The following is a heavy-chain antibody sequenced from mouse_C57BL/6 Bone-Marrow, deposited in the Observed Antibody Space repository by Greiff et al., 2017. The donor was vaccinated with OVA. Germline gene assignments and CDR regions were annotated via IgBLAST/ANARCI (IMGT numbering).Heavy chain of an antibody. CDR2: IDPENGDT. J-gene: IGHJ3*01. D-gene: IGHD4-1*01. Sequence: EVQRVESGAELVRPGASVKLSCTASGFNIKDDYMHWVKQRPEQGLEWIGWIDPENGDTEYASKFQGKATITADTSSNTAYLQLGSLTSEDTAVYYCTTGLTGAWFAYWGQGTLVTVSA. V-gene: IGHV14-4*01. CDR3: TTGLTGAWFAY. CDR1: GFNIKDDY.